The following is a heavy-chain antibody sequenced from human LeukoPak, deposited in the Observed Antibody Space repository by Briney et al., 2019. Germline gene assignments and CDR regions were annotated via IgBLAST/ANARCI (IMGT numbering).Heavy chain of an antibody. CDR3: ARVRKVSWFDP. J-gene: IGHJ5*02. CDR1: GGSISSYY. V-gene: IGHV4-59*01. Sequence: SETLSFTCTVSGGSISSYYWSWIRQPPGKGLEWIGHIYYSGSTNYNPSLKSRVTISVDTSKNQFSLKLRSVTAADTAVYYCARVRKVSWFDPWGQGTLVTVSS. CDR2: IYYSGST. D-gene: IGHD3-22*01.